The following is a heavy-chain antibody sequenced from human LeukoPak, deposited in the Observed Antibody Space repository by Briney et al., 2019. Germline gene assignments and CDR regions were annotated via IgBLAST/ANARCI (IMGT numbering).Heavy chain of an antibody. CDR1: GGSISSSSYY. Sequence: SETLSLTCTVSGGSISSSSYYWSWIRQPPGKGLEWIGYIYYSGSTNYNPSLKSRVTISVDTSKNQFSLKLSSVTAADTAVYYCARFPSAIRYFDWDMGQGDAFDIWGQGTMVTVSS. J-gene: IGHJ3*02. D-gene: IGHD3-9*01. CDR2: IYYSGST. CDR3: ARFPSAIRYFDWDMGQGDAFDI. V-gene: IGHV4-61*01.